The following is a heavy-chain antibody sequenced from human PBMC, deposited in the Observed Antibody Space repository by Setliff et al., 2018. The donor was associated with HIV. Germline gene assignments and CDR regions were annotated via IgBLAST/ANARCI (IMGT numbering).Heavy chain of an antibody. CDR3: ARGGARGDYGYFDY. CDR2: ISGSNSRT. D-gene: IGHD4-17*01. Sequence: PGGSLRLSCTAPGFNFMFFAMSWVRQAPGKGLEWVSGISGSNSRTDYVDSVKGRFTISRDKSKNTLYLQMNSLRAEDTAVYYCARGGARGDYGYFDYWGQGTLVTVSS. CDR1: GFNFMFFA. V-gene: IGHV3-23*01. J-gene: IGHJ4*02.